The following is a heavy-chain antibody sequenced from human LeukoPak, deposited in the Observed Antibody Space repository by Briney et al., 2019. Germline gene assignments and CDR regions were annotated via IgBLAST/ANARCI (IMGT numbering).Heavy chain of an antibody. V-gene: IGHV3-23*01. CDR3: AKDMQDTAMVTGMDV. CDR1: GFTFSSYA. D-gene: IGHD5-18*01. J-gene: IGHJ6*02. CDR2: ISGSGGST. Sequence: GGSLRLSCAASGFTFSSYAMSWIRQAPGKGLEWVSAISGSGGSTYYADSVKGRFTISRDNSKNTLYLQMNSLRAEDTAVYYCAKDMQDTAMVTGMDVWGQGTTVTVSS.